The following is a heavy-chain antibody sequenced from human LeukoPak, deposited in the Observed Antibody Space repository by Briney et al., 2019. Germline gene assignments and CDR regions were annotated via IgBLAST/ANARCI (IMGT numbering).Heavy chain of an antibody. CDR3: ARWSTMIVVVITDNWFDP. CDR1: GGSVSSSSYY. D-gene: IGHD3-22*01. J-gene: IGHJ5*02. V-gene: IGHV4-39*07. CDR2: IYYSGST. Sequence: SETLSLTCPVSGGSVSSSSYYWGWIRQPPGKGLQWIGRIYYSGSTYYNPSLKSRVTISVDTSKNQFSLKLSSVTAADTAVYYCARWSTMIVVVITDNWFDPWGQGTLVTVSS.